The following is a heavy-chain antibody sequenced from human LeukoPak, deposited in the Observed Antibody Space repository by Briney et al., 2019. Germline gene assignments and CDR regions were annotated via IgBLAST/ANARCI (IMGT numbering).Heavy chain of an antibody. CDR3: ARDLSDRGGFDY. Sequence: SVKVSCKASGGTFSSYAISWVRQAPGQGLEWMGGIIPIFGTANYAQKSQGRVTITTDKSTSTAYMELSSLRSEDTAVYYCARDLSDRGGFDYWGQGTLVTVSS. V-gene: IGHV1-69*05. D-gene: IGHD3-16*01. J-gene: IGHJ4*02. CDR2: IIPIFGTA. CDR1: GGTFSSYA.